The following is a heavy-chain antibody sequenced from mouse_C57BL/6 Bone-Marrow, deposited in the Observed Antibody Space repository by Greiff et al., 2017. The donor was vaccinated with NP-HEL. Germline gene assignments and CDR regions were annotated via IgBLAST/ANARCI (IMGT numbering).Heavy chain of an antibody. D-gene: IGHD2-5*01. CDR3: TRDPYSNYGAWFAY. Sequence: EVQVVESGEGLVKPGGSLKLSCAASGFTFSSYAMSWVRQTPEKRLEWVAYISSGGDYIYYADTVKGRFTISRDNARNTLYLQMSSLKSEDTAMYYCTRDPYSNYGAWFAYWGQGTLVTVSA. V-gene: IGHV5-9-1*02. J-gene: IGHJ3*01. CDR2: ISSGGDYI. CDR1: GFTFSSYA.